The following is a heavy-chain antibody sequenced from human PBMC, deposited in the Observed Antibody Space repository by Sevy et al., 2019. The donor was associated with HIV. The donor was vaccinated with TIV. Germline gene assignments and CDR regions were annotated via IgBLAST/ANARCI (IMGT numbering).Heavy chain of an antibody. CDR1: GXSINNGDYY. V-gene: IGHV4-31*03. J-gene: IGHJ5*02. D-gene: IGHD4-4*01. CDR2: XYYTGTT. CDR3: ARTTVTTLSSARNNWFDP. Sequence: SETLSLTCTVSGXSINNGDYYWSWIRQHPGKGLEXIGKXYYTGTTYYNPSLKSRLRISVERSENTLSLSMRSVNAAXTAVYYCARTTVTTLSSARNNWFDPWVQGTLVTVSS.